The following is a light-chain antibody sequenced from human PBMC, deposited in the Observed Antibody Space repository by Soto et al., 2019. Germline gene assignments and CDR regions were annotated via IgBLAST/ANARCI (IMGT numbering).Light chain of an antibody. CDR2: GAS. J-gene: IGKJ1*01. CDR3: QQFNIWPRT. CDR1: QNIGSN. Sequence: EILTTQSPATLSVSPGERATLSCRASQNIGSNLAWYQQKSGQAPRLLISGASTRATGISARFSGSGSGTEFTLTISSLQSEDFAVYYCQQFNIWPRTFGQGTKV. V-gene: IGKV3-15*01.